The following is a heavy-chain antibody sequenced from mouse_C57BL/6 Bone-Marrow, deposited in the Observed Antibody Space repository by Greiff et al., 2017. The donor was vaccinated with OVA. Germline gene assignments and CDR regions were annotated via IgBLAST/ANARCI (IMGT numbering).Heavy chain of an antibody. J-gene: IGHJ2*01. D-gene: IGHD2-4*01. CDR3: TARLRLYCFDY. Sequence: EVKLVESGGGLVQPGGSMKLSCAASGFTFSDAWMDWVRQSPEKGLEWVAEIRNKANNHATYYAESVKGRFTISRDDSKSSVYLQLNSLRAEDTGIYYCTARLRLYCFDYWGQGTTRTVSS. CDR2: IRNKANNHAT. V-gene: IGHV6-6*01. CDR1: GFTFSDAW.